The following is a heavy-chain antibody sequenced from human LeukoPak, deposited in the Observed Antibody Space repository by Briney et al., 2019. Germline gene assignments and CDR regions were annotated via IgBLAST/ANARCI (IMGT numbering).Heavy chain of an antibody. Sequence: SETLSLTCAVSGGSISSGGYSWSWIRQPPGKGLEWIWYIYYSGSTYYNPSLKSRVTISVDTSKNQFSLKLSSVTAADTAVYYCAREYGGKSYWGQGTLVTVSS. J-gene: IGHJ4*02. CDR3: AREYGGKSY. D-gene: IGHD4-23*01. CDR2: IYYSGST. V-gene: IGHV4-30-4*07. CDR1: GGSISSGGYS.